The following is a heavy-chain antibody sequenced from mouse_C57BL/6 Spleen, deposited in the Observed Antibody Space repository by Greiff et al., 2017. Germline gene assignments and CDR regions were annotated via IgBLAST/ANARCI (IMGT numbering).Heavy chain of an antibody. D-gene: IGHD4-1*01. V-gene: IGHV5-9-1*02. J-gene: IGHJ3*01. CDR2: ISRGGDYI. CDR1: GFTFSSYA. Sequence: EVMLVESGEGLVKPGGSLKLSCAASGFTFSSYAMSWVRQTPEKRLEWVAYISRGGDYIYYADTVKGRFTISRDNARNTLYLQMSSLKSEDTAMYYCTRGNWAPGFAYWGQGTLVTVSA. CDR3: TRGNWAPGFAY.